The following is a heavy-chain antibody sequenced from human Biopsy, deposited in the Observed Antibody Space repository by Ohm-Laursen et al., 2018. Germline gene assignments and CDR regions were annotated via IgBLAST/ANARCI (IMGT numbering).Heavy chain of an antibody. J-gene: IGHJ6*02. CDR2: IYGGGNPV. V-gene: IGHV3-48*03. CDR1: GFAFNLYE. CDR3: ARDGRGYNYQYYYGMDV. Sequence: SLRLSCTASGFAFNLYEMNWVRQAPGKGMEWISYIYGGGNPVSYADSVKGRFTISRDNAHNSLYLHMNSLRAEDTAVYYCARDGRGYNYQYYYGMDVWGQGTAVTVSS. D-gene: IGHD1-1*01.